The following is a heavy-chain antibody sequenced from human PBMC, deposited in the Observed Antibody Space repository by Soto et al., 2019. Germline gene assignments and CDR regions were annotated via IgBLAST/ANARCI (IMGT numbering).Heavy chain of an antibody. CDR3: ARLPRSGWEPYYYGMDV. Sequence: QVQLVESGGGVVQAGGSLGLSCTASGFTFSTYGMHWVRQAPGKGPGWVEVMSQDGSHKPFLDSVKGRFTISSDNSKNTLYLQMNSLRPDDTAVYYCARLPRSGWEPYYYGMDVCGQGTTVLVSS. CDR1: GFTFSTYG. D-gene: IGHD6-19*01. J-gene: IGHJ6*02. CDR2: MSQDGSHK. V-gene: IGHV3-30*03.